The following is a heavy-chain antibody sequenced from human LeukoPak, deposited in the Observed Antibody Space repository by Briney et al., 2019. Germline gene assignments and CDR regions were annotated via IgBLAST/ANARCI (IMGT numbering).Heavy chain of an antibody. Sequence: GGSLRLSCAASGFAFSSYSMNWVRQAPGKGLEWVSSISSSSSYIYYADSVKGRFTISRDNAKNSLYLQTNSLRAEDTAVYYCARSLTDYDFWSGYRYYGMDVWGQGTTVTVSS. V-gene: IGHV3-21*01. J-gene: IGHJ6*02. D-gene: IGHD3-3*01. CDR2: ISSSSSYI. CDR1: GFAFSSYS. CDR3: ARSLTDYDFWSGYRYYGMDV.